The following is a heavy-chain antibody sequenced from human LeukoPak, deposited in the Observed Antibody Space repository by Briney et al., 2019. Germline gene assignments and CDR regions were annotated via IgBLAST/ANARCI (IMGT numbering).Heavy chain of an antibody. D-gene: IGHD2-15*01. V-gene: IGHV4-39*01. J-gene: IGHJ6*03. Sequence: PSETLSLTCTVSGGSISSSSYYWGWIRQPPGKGLEWIGSIYYSGSTYYNPSLKSRVTISVDTSKNQFSLKLSSVTAADTAVYYCARRARYCTGGSCYSDYYMDVWGKGTTVTVSS. CDR3: ARRARYCTGGSCYSDYYMDV. CDR2: IYYSGST. CDR1: GGSISSSSYY.